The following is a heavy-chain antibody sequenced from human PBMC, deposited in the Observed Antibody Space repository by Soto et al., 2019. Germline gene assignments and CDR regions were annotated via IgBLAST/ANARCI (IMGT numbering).Heavy chain of an antibody. D-gene: IGHD5-12*01. CDR2: IYWDDDK. CDR3: THKGDGYRGFKY. CDR1: GFSLSTSGVG. V-gene: IGHV2-5*02. J-gene: IGHJ4*02. Sequence: QITLKESGPTLVKPTQTLTLTCTFSGFSLSTSGVGVGWIRQPPGKALEGLALIYWDDDKRYSPSLKSRLTITKDTSKNQVVLTMTNMEPVDTATYYCTHKGDGYRGFKYWGQGTLVTVSS.